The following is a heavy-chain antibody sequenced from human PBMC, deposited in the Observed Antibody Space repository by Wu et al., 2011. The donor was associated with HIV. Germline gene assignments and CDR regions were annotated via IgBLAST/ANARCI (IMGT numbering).Heavy chain of an antibody. CDR1: ADTFSSYT. CDR3: ARDRYFDWVVQSWYFDL. J-gene: IGHJ2*01. D-gene: IGHD3-9*01. V-gene: IGHV1-69*16. CDR2: FVPIVGRA. Sequence: QVQLVQSETEMKKPESSVRVSCQVSADTFSSYTVNWVRQAPGQGLEWMGTFVPIVGRANYAQSFQGRVTISTDESMTTAFLDLTNLRSDDTAVYYCARDRYFDWVVQSWYFDLWGRGTLVTVSS.